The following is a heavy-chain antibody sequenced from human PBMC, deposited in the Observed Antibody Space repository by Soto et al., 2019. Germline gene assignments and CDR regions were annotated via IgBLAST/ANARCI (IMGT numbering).Heavy chain of an antibody. CDR2: INPNSGGT. D-gene: IGHD3-3*01. CDR1: GYTFTGYY. Sequence: ASVKVSCKASGYTFTGYYMHWVRQAPVQGLEWMGWINPNSGGTNYAQKFQGRVTMTRDTSISTAYMELSRLRSDDTAVYYCARGAPSITIFGVVTWGQGTLVTVSS. CDR3: ARGAPSITIFGVVT. V-gene: IGHV1-2*02. J-gene: IGHJ5*02.